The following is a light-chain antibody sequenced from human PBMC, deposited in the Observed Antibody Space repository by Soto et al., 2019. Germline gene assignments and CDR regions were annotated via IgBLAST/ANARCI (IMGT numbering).Light chain of an antibody. Sequence: IPMTQSPSSLSASVGDRVTITCQASQDISKNLNWYQQKPGKAPKLLIYDASSLQTGVPSRFSGSGSATHFTFTISSLQPEDVATYYCQQRDNWPITFGQGTRLEIK. J-gene: IGKJ5*01. CDR2: DAS. CDR3: QQRDNWPIT. CDR1: QDISKN. V-gene: IGKV1-33*01.